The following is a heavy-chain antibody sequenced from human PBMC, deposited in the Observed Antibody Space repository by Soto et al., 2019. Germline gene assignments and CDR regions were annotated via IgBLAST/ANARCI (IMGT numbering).Heavy chain of an antibody. D-gene: IGHD2-15*01. Sequence: SETLSLTCTVSGGSIRDYFWTWIRQPPGKGLEWIGYIYYSGRTNYNPSLKSRVSISVDTSKNQFSLKLSSVTAADTAVYYCARCCSGGSCSVDYWGQGTLVTVSS. J-gene: IGHJ4*02. CDR1: GGSIRDYF. V-gene: IGHV4-59*01. CDR3: ARCCSGGSCSVDY. CDR2: IYYSGRT.